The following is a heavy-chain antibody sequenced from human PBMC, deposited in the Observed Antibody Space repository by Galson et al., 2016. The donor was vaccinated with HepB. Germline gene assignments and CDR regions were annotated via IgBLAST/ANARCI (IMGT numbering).Heavy chain of an antibody. D-gene: IGHD3-10*01. V-gene: IGHV3-74*01. CDR2: ISTNGTKA. CDR3: ARGNYYAMDV. J-gene: IGHJ6*02. CDR1: DFTFSNYW. Sequence: SLRLSCAASDFTFSNYWMHWVRQVPGNGLVWVSRISTNGTKASYADSVEGRFTNSRDNGKNTVYLQMNSLRAEDTAVYYCARGNYYAMDVWGQGTTVTVSS.